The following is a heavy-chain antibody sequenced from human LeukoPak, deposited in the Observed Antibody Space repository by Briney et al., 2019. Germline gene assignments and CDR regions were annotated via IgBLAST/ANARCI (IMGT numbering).Heavy chain of an antibody. CDR1: GFTFSSYS. V-gene: IGHV3-21*01. D-gene: IGHD3-10*01. J-gene: IGHJ6*02. CDR3: ARDRLPNYYGSGSSDYYYGMDV. Sequence: GGSLRLSCAASGFTFSSYSMNWVRQAPGKGLEWVSSISSSSSYIYYADSVKGRFTISRDNAKNSLYLQMNSLRAEDTAVYYCARDRLPNYYGSGSSDYYYGMDVWGQGTTVTVSS. CDR2: ISSSSSYI.